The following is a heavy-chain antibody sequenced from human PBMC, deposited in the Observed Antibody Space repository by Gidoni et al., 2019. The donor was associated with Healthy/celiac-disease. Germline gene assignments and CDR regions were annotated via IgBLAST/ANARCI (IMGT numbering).Heavy chain of an antibody. Sequence: QVQLVQSGAEAKKPGASGTVSCKASGYTFTSYYMHWVRQAPGQGLGWMGISNPSGGSTSYAQKFQGRVTMTRDTSTSTVYMELSSLGSEDTAVYYCARGGRVDGGCDAFDIWGQGTMVTVSS. D-gene: IGHD6-19*01. CDR3: ARGGRVDGGCDAFDI. V-gene: IGHV1-46*01. J-gene: IGHJ3*02. CDR1: GYTFTSYY. CDR2: SNPSGGST.